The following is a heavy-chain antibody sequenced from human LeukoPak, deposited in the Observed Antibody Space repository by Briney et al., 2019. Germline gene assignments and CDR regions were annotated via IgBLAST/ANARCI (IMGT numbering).Heavy chain of an antibody. Sequence: GGSLRLSCAASGFTFSSYGMHWARQAPGKGLEWVAVISYDGSNKYYADSVKGRFTISRDNSKNTLYLQMNSLRAEDTAVYYCAKAKFKVAGGIGWFDPWGQGTLVTVSS. D-gene: IGHD6-19*01. CDR2: ISYDGSNK. J-gene: IGHJ5*02. V-gene: IGHV3-30*18. CDR3: AKAKFKVAGGIGWFDP. CDR1: GFTFSSYG.